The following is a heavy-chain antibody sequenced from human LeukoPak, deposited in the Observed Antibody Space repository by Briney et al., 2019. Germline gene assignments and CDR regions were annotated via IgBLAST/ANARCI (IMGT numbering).Heavy chain of an antibody. D-gene: IGHD3-22*01. CDR1: GYTFTSYY. CDR2: INPSGGST. CDR3: ARLNSSGYYRDLDY. J-gene: IGHJ4*02. Sequence: ASVKVSCKASGYTFTSYYMHWVRQAPGQGLEWMGIINPSGGSTSYAQKFQGRVTMTRDTSTSTVYMELSSLKASDTAMYYCARLNSSGYYRDLDYWGQGTLVTVSS. V-gene: IGHV1-46*01.